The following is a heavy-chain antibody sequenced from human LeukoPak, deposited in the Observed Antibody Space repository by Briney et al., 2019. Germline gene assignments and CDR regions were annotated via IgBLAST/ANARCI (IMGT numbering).Heavy chain of an antibody. CDR3: AKMNVLTGYYTPNFDF. Sequence: GGSLRLSCAASGFTFSSYAMSWVRQAPRKGLEWVSVVSGSGSSTDYADSVKGRFTISRVNSKNTLYLQMSSLSAEDTAVYYCAKMNVLTGYYTPNFDFWGQGTLVTVSS. J-gene: IGHJ4*02. D-gene: IGHD3-9*01. V-gene: IGHV3-23*01. CDR1: GFTFSSYA. CDR2: VSGSGSST.